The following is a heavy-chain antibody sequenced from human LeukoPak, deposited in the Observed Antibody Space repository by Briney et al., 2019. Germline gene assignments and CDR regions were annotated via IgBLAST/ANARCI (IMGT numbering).Heavy chain of an antibody. D-gene: IGHD5-18*01. V-gene: IGHV3-33*01. CDR3: ARGSGYSFGTFDN. Sequence: GGSLRLSCAASGFTFSSYGMHWVRQAPGKGLEWVAVIWHDGSNKYYADSVKGRFTISRDNSQNTLFLQMNSLRAEDTAVYYCARGSGYSFGTFDNWSQGTLVTVSS. CDR1: GFTFSSYG. J-gene: IGHJ4*02. CDR2: IWHDGSNK.